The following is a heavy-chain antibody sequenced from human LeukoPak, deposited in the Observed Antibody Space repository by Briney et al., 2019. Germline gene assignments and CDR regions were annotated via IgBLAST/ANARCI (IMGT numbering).Heavy chain of an antibody. CDR2: IIPIFGTA. CDR1: GGTFSSYA. D-gene: IGHD3-22*01. Sequence: SVKVSCKASGGTFSSYAISWVRQAPGQGLEWMGGIIPIFGTANYAQKFQGRVTITTDESTSTAYMELSSLRSEDTAVYYCARDDFYDGSGYYSPSPWFDPWGQGTLVTVSS. V-gene: IGHV1-69*05. J-gene: IGHJ5*02. CDR3: ARDDFYDGSGYYSPSPWFDP.